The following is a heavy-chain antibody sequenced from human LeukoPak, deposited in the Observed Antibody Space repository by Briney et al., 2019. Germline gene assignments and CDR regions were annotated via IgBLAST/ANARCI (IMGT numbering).Heavy chain of an antibody. CDR3: ARDRSDSSGYYFSHRDYYYYYGMDV. CDR1: GFTFSSYG. CDR2: IWYDGSNK. J-gene: IGHJ6*02. V-gene: IGHV3-33*01. Sequence: GGSLRLSCAASGFTFSSYGMHWVRQAPGKGLEWVAVIWYDGSNKYYADSVKGRFTISRDNSKNTLYLQMNSLRAEDTAVYYCARDRSDSSGYYFSHRDYYYYYGMDVWGQGTMVTVSS. D-gene: IGHD3-22*01.